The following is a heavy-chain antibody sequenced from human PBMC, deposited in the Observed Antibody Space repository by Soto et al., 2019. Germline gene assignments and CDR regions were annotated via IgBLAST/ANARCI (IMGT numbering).Heavy chain of an antibody. CDR2: IIPISGTT. CDR3: ARGDCSGGNCYSGMDV. J-gene: IGHJ6*02. CDR1: GGTFSTHA. D-gene: IGHD2-15*01. Sequence: SVKVSCKASGGTFSTHAIIWVRQAPGHGLEWMGGIIPISGTTYYTQKFQGRVTITADEPTSTAVMELSSLKSEDTAVFYCARGDCSGGNCYSGMDVWGQGTMVTVSS. V-gene: IGHV1-69*13.